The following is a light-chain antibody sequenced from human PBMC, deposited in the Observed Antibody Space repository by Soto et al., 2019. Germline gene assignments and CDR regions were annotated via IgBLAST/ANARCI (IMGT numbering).Light chain of an antibody. Sequence: QSVLTQPPSVSGAPGQRVTISCTGNSSNIGAGSDVHWYQQLPGTAPKLLIYGNSNRPSGVPDRFSGSKSGTSASLAITGLQAEDEADYYCQSYDSSLSGSRVFGGGTKVTVL. V-gene: IGLV1-40*01. CDR1: SSNIGAGSD. CDR3: QSYDSSLSGSRV. CDR2: GNS. J-gene: IGLJ3*02.